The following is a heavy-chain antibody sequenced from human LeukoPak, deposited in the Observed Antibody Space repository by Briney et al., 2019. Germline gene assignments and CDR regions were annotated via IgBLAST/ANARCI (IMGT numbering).Heavy chain of an antibody. CDR2: ISAYNGNT. CDR1: GYTFTSYG. CDR3: ARSPGGYYDSSGYYLFDH. D-gene: IGHD3-22*01. J-gene: IGHJ4*02. Sequence: ASVKVSCKASGYTFTSYGISWVRQAPGQGLEWMGWISAYNGNTNYAQKLQGRVTMTTDTSTSTAYMELRSLRSDDTAVYYCARSPGGYYDSSGYYLFDHWGQGTLVTVSS. V-gene: IGHV1-18*01.